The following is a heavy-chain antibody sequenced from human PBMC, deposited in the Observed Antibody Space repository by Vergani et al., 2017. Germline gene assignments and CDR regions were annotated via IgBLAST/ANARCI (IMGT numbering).Heavy chain of an antibody. CDR1: GESFRSFY. Sequence: QVQLQQWGAGVVKPSGTLALTCAVFGESFRSFYWSWNRQPPGKGLEWIGEINNDGHTNYNPSLESRVPVSRDTAKNQFSLNLMSVTAADTAMYYCAVRRRVNLXGGEIVTKRTFDYWSQGSVVTVSS. CDR2: INNDGHT. CDR3: AVRRRVNLXGGEIVTKRTFDY. D-gene: IGHD3-16*01. V-gene: IGHV4-34*02. J-gene: IGHJ4*02.